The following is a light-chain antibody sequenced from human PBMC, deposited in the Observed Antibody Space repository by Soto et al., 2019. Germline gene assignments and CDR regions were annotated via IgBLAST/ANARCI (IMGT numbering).Light chain of an antibody. J-gene: IGKJ4*01. V-gene: IGKV1-33*01. CDR2: DAS. Sequence: DIQMTQSPSSLSASVGDRVTITCQASQDISNYLNWYQQKPGKAPKLLIYDASNLETGVPSRFIGSGSGTDSTFTISSLQPEDIATYYCQQYDNLPLTFGGGTKVDIK. CDR3: QQYDNLPLT. CDR1: QDISNY.